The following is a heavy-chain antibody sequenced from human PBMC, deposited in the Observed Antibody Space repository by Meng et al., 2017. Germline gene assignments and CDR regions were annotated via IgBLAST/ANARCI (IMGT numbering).Heavy chain of an antibody. V-gene: IGHV1-69*06. CDR3: ARVGTTDAF. J-gene: IGHJ4*02. CDR1: GGTFSSYA. CDR2: IIPIFGTA. D-gene: IGHD2-2*01. Sequence: QVQSVQAGAEVERPGSSVKGSCKSFGGTFSSYAISWVPQAPGQGLEWMGGIIPIFGTANYAQKFQGRVTITADKSTSTAYMELSSLRSEDTAVYYCARVGTTDAFWGQGTLVTVSS.